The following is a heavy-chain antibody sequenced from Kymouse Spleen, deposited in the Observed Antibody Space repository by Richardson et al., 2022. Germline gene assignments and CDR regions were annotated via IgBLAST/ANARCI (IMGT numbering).Heavy chain of an antibody. CDR1: GGSFSGYY. CDR3: ARDRGSGSLYYYGMDV. V-gene: IGHV4-34*01. D-gene: IGHD3-10*01. CDR2: INHSGST. J-gene: IGHJ6*02. Sequence: QVQLQQWGAGLLKPSETLSLTCAVYGGSFSGYYWSWIRQPPGKGLEWIGEINHSGSTNYNPSLKSRVTISVDTSKNQFSLKLSSVTAADTAVYYCARDRGSGSLYYYGMDVWGQGTTVTVSS.